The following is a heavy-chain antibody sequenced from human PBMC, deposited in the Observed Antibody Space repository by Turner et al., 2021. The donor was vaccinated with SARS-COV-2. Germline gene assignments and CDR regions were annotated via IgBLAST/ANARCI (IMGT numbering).Heavy chain of an antibody. J-gene: IGHJ4*02. D-gene: IGHD2-15*01. V-gene: IGHV3-30*18. CDR1: GFTFSSYG. Sequence: QVQLGESGGGGVQPWRSLRISWAASGFTFSSYGMHWVRQAPGKGMVWVAVISYDVGNQYYADSVKGRITISRDNSKNTLYLQMNSLRAEDTAVYYCAKQGGPYCSGGSCYLHYFDYWGQGTLVTVSS. CDR3: AKQGGPYCSGGSCYLHYFDY. CDR2: ISYDVGNQ.